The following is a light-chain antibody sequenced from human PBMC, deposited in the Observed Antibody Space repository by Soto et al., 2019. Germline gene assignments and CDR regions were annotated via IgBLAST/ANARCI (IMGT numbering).Light chain of an antibody. Sequence: EIVLPQSPGTLSLSPGERATLSCRASQSISSNYVAWYQQKPGQAPRLLIYDASSRATGIPNRFSGSGSGTYFTLTISRLEPEDFAVFYCQQYGDSPTFGQGTKVDIK. CDR1: QSISSNY. J-gene: IGKJ1*01. CDR3: QQYGDSPT. CDR2: DAS. V-gene: IGKV3-20*01.